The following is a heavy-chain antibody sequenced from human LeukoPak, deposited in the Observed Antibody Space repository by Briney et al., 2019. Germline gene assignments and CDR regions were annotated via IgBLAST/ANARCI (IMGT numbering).Heavy chain of an antibody. V-gene: IGHV6-1*01. CDR2: TYYRSKWHN. CDR3: VRDGGHRNWYPDY. CDR1: GDSVSSTSVA. J-gene: IGHJ4*02. Sequence: SQTLSLTCAISGDSVSSTSVAWNWIRQSPSRGLEWLGRTYYRSKWHNEYAQSVKSRITINPETSKNQFSLQLDSVIPEDTAVYYCVRDGGHRNWYPDYWGQGTLATVSS. D-gene: IGHD6-13*01.